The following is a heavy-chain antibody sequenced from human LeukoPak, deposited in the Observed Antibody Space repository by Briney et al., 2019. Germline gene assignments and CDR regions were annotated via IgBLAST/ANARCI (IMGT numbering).Heavy chain of an antibody. D-gene: IGHD3-3*01. Sequence: GGSLRLSCAASGFTFSSYAMSWVRQAPGKGLEWVSALSGTGGSTYYADPVKGRFTISRDNSKNMLYLQMNSLRAEDTAVYYCALSGYYSENWGQGTLVTVSS. V-gene: IGHV3-23*01. CDR3: ALSGYYSEN. CDR2: LSGTGGST. CDR1: GFTFSSYA. J-gene: IGHJ4*02.